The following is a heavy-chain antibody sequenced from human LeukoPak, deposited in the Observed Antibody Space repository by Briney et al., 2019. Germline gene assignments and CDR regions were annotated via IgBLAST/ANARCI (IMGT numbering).Heavy chain of an antibody. J-gene: IGHJ4*02. Sequence: PGGSLRLSCAASGFTFGDYAMHWVRQAPGKGLEWVSGICWNSSSKGYADSVKGRFTISRDNAKNSLYLQMNSLRAEDTALYYCAKDGAGSYWDFDYWGQGTLVTVSS. V-gene: IGHV3-9*01. D-gene: IGHD3-10*01. CDR2: ICWNSSSK. CDR3: AKDGAGSYWDFDY. CDR1: GFTFGDYA.